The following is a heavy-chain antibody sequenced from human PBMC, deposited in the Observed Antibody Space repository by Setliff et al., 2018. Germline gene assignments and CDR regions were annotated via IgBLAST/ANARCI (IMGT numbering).Heavy chain of an antibody. Sequence: GGSLRLSCAGSGFTFSDYWMSWVRQAPGKGLEWVSAISSTITSTYYADSVKGRFTISRDNSKNTLYLQMNSLRAEDTALYYCAAGQLWLGSFDIWGQGTMVTVSS. V-gene: IGHV3-23*01. CDR2: ISSTITST. CDR1: GFTFSDYW. J-gene: IGHJ3*02. CDR3: AAGQLWLGSFDI. D-gene: IGHD5-18*01.